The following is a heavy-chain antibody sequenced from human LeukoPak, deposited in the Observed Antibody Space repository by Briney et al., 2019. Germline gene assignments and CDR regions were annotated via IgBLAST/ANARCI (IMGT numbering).Heavy chain of an antibody. D-gene: IGHD3-3*01. CDR3: ATTIFGVVKPADY. CDR1: GGTFSSYA. J-gene: IGHJ4*02. Sequence: ASVKVSCKASGGTFSSYAISWVRQAPGQGLEWMGRIIPIFGTANYAQKFQGRVTITTDESTSTAYMELSSLRSEDTAVYYCATTIFGVVKPADYWGQGTLVTVSS. CDR2: IIPIFGTA. V-gene: IGHV1-69*05.